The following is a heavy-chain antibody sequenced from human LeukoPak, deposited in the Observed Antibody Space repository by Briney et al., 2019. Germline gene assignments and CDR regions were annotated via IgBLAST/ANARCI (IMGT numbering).Heavy chain of an antibody. J-gene: IGHJ4*02. V-gene: IGHV3-64D*09. CDR1: GFSFSSYA. CDR2: ISSNVGST. Sequence: PGRSLRLSCAASGFSFSSYAMHWVRQAPGKGLEYVSAISSNVGSTYYADSVKGRFTISRDNSKNTLYLQMSSLRAEDTAVYCCVKDLSSRVVVVAAPFDYWGQGTLVTVSS. CDR3: VKDLSSRVVVVAAPFDY. D-gene: IGHD2-15*01.